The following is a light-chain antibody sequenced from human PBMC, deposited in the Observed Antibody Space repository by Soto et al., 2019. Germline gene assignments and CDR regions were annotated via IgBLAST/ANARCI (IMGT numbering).Light chain of an antibody. Sequence: EIVLTEAAATLSLSPGERATLSFSSCHCVSSYLACYQQNPGLAPRLLIYDSFTWASGIPARFSCSWSGTDFTLTFTCLAPEDFAVYYSHQRINSITSDQGTRQEI. CDR3: HQRINSIT. CDR1: HCVSSY. V-gene: IGKV3-11*01. CDR2: DSF. J-gene: IGKJ5*01.